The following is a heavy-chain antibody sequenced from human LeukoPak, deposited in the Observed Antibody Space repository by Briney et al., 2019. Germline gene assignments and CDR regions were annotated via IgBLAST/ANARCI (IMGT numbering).Heavy chain of an antibody. V-gene: IGHV4-34*01. CDR1: GGSFSGYY. CDR2: INHSGNT. CDR3: ARGLKEQLVPRDWFDP. D-gene: IGHD6-13*01. J-gene: IGHJ5*02. Sequence: KSSETLSLTCAVYGGSFSGYYWSWIRQPPGKGLEWIGEINHSGNTNYNPSLKSRVTISVDTSKKQFSLKLSSVTAAGTAVYYCARGLKEQLVPRDWFDPWGQGTLVTVSS.